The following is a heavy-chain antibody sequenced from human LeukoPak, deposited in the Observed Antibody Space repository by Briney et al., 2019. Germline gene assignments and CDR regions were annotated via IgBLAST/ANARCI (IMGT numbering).Heavy chain of an antibody. CDR2: IYYSGTSSHSGTT. CDR3: ARDRVHFDY. J-gene: IGHJ4*02. CDR1: GGSISNYY. Sequence: SETLSLTCTVSGGSISNYYWSWIRQPPGKGLEWIGYIYYSGTSSHSGTTSYNPSLKSRVTVSVDASRNQFSLKLSSVTAADTAVYYCARDRVHFDYWGQGTLVTVSS. V-gene: IGHV4-59*01.